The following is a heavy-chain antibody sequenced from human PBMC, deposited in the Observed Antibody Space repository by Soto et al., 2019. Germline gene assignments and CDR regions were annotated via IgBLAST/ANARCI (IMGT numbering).Heavy chain of an antibody. D-gene: IGHD3-10*01. Sequence: SETLSLTCTVSGGSISSYYWTWIRQPPGKGLEWIGYIYNSGSTNYNPSLKSRVTISVDTSRNQLSLNLSFVTAADTAVYYCARASGTYYNLGTYYFYYSMDVWGKGTTVTVSS. V-gene: IGHV4-59*01. CDR1: GGSISSYY. CDR3: ARASGTYYNLGTYYFYYSMDV. J-gene: IGHJ6*03. CDR2: IYNSGST.